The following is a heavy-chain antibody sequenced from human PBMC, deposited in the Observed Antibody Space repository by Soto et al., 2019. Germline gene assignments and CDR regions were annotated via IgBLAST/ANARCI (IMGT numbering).Heavy chain of an antibody. CDR2: ISSSSSYI. J-gene: IGHJ6*02. Sequence: EVQLVESGGGLVKPGGSLRLSCAASGFTFSSYSMNWVRQAPGKGLEWVSSISSSSSYIYYADSVKGRFTISRDNAKNSLYLQMNSLRAEDTAVYYWARDNRAARPRYYYYGMDVWGQGTTVTVSS. CDR1: GFTFSSYS. V-gene: IGHV3-21*01. D-gene: IGHD6-6*01. CDR3: ARDNRAARPRYYYYGMDV.